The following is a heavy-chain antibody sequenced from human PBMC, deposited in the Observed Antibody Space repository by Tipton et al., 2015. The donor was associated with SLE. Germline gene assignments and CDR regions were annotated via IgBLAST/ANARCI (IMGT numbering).Heavy chain of an antibody. Sequence: QSGAEVKKPGASVKVSCKASGYTFTSYGISWVRQAPGQGLEWMGWISAYHGNTNYAQKLQGRVTMTADTSTSTAYMELRSLRSDDTAVYYCARDGAVWYSGSFRDYWGQGTLGTVSS. J-gene: IGHJ4*02. CDR3: ARDGAVWYSGSFRDY. D-gene: IGHD1-26*01. V-gene: IGHV1-18*01. CDR1: GYTFTSYG. CDR2: ISAYHGNT.